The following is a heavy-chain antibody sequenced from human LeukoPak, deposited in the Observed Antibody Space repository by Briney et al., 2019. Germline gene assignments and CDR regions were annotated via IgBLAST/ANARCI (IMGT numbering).Heavy chain of an antibody. CDR1: GFXFSDYY. J-gene: IGHJ4*02. CDR2: VSSSGSDT. V-gene: IGHV3-11*05. Sequence: GGSLRLSCAASGFXFSDYYISWMRQAPGKGLEWISYVSSSGSDTIYADSVKGRFTISRDNSKNTLYLQMSSLRAEDTAIYYCAKVSYYGSGTFFRGGTSLDHWGQGTLVTVSS. D-gene: IGHD3-10*01. CDR3: AKVSYYGSGTFFRGGTSLDH.